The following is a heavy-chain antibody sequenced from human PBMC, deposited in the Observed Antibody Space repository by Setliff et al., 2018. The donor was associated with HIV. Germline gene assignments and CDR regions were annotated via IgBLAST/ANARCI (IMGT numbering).Heavy chain of an antibody. D-gene: IGHD2-15*01. Sequence: PSETLSLTCVVSDDSFTSYDWTWIRQSPGKALQWIGSISSTGTTNYSPSLRSRVTISIETSNTRFSLWLRSVTASDTATYYCARLGGAIDDGGSSVRLDFWGQGVLVTVSS. CDR2: ISSTGTT. J-gene: IGHJ4*02. CDR1: DDSFTSYD. CDR3: ARLGGAIDDGGSSVRLDF. V-gene: IGHV4-4*08.